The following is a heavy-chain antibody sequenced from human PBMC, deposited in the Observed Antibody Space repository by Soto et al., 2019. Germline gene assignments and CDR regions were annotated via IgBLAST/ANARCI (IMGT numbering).Heavy chain of an antibody. CDR1: GFNLNGYW. Sequence: GGSLRLSCAASGFNLNGYWMHWVRQGLGKGLVWVSRSKYDGSSATYADSVKGRFTVSRDNAKNTLYLQMNSLRAEDTAVYFCARGDYFDDRGQGSMVTGSS. CDR3: ARGDYFDD. CDR2: SKYDGSSA. V-gene: IGHV3-74*01. J-gene: IGHJ4*02. D-gene: IGHD2-21*01.